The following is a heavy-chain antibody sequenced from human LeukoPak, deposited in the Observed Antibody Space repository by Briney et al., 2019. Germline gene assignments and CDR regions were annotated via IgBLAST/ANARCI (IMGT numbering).Heavy chain of an antibody. CDR2: ISSSSSYI. CDR1: GFTFSSFS. CDR3: AGGSMVRGVIRNYYYGMDV. D-gene: IGHD3-10*01. Sequence: GGSLRLSCAASGFTFSSFSMTWVRQAPGKGLEWVSSISSSSSYIYYADSVKGRFTISRDNAKNSLYLQMNSLRAEDTAVYYCAGGSMVRGVIRNYYYGMDVWGQGTTVTVSS. J-gene: IGHJ6*02. V-gene: IGHV3-21*01.